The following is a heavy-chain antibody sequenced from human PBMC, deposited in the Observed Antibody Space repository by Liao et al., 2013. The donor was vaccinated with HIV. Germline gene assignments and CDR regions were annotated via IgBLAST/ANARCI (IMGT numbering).Heavy chain of an antibody. Sequence: QVQLQESGPGLVKPSETLSLTCTVSGGSISSSSYYWGWIRQPPGKGLEWIGSIYTSGSTNYNPSLKSRVTMSVDTSKNQFSLKLSSVTAADTAVYYCASTGYSYGFDYWGQGTLVTVSS. J-gene: IGHJ4*02. CDR3: ASTGYSYGFDY. CDR2: IYTSGST. CDR1: GGSISSSSYY. D-gene: IGHD5-18*01. V-gene: IGHV4-39*07.